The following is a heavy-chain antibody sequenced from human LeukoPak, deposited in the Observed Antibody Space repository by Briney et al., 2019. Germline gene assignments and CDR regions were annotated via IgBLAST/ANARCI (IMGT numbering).Heavy chain of an antibody. V-gene: IGHV4-39*01. CDR3: ARHGGVAIAAEGIDY. Sequence: SETLSLTCTVSGGSFSSSTYYWGWIRQPPGKGLEWIGGIYYSGSTYYNPSLKSRVTISVDTSKNQFSLKLTSVTAADTAVYYCARHGGVAIAAEGIDYWGQGTLVTVSS. J-gene: IGHJ4*02. CDR2: IYYSGST. CDR1: GGSFSSSTYY. D-gene: IGHD6-13*01.